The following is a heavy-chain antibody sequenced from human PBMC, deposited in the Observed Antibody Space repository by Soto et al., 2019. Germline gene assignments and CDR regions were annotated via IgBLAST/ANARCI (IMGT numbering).Heavy chain of an antibody. D-gene: IGHD3-22*01. CDR2: ISAYNGNT. Sequence: QVQLVQSGAEVKKPGASVKVSCKASGYTFTSYGISWVRQAPGQGLEWMGWISAYNGNTNYAQKLQGRVTMTTDTSTXXAXMXRRSLRSDDTAVYYCARVPFNYDSSGYYYGGDAFDIWGQGTMVTVSS. V-gene: IGHV1-18*01. J-gene: IGHJ3*02. CDR3: ARVPFNYDSSGYYYGGDAFDI. CDR1: GYTFTSYG.